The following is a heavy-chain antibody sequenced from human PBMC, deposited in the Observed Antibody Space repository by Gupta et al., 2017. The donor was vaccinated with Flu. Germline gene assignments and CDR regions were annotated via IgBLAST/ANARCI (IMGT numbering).Heavy chain of an antibody. CDR2: VKYDGGET. J-gene: IGHJ3*02. D-gene: IGHD1-14*01. Sequence: CTASGFIFNAYWMSWVRQAPGKGLEWVANVKYDGGETHYVDSVRGRFTISRDNAHESVYLQMNSLRAEDTAMYYCARDSAELFDTWGQGTMVTVSS. CDR3: ARDSAELFDT. V-gene: IGHV3-7*01. CDR1: GFIFNAYW.